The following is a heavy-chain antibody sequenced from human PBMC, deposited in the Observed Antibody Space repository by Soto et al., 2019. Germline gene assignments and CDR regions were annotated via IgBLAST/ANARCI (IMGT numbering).Heavy chain of an antibody. CDR2: INAGYGNT. CDR1: GYTFSSYA. Sequence: VKVSCKASGYTFSSYAMHWVRQAPGQRLEWMGWINAGYGNTKSSQKFQDRVTISLDTSASTAYMELTSLRSEDTAVYYCARDTGDGTFDFWGQGTLVTVSS. V-gene: IGHV1-3*01. D-gene: IGHD7-27*01. CDR3: ARDTGDGTFDF. J-gene: IGHJ4*02.